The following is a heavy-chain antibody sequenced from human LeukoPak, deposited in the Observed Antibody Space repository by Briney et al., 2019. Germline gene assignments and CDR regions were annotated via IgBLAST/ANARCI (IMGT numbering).Heavy chain of an antibody. CDR2: INPNSGGT. Sequence: ASVKVSCKASGYTFTGYYMHWVRQAPGQGLEWMGWINPNSGGTNYAQKFQGWVTMTRDTSISTAYMELNRLRSDDTAVYYCARESAPYYYDSSGYYYGGYYYYGMDVWSQGTTVTVSS. J-gene: IGHJ6*02. CDR1: GYTFTGYY. D-gene: IGHD3-22*01. CDR3: ARESAPYYYDSSGYYYGGYYYYGMDV. V-gene: IGHV1-2*04.